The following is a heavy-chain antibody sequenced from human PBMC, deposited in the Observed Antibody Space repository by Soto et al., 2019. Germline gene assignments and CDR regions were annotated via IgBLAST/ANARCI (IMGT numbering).Heavy chain of an antibody. V-gene: IGHV3-33*01. J-gene: IGHJ4*02. CDR2: IWYDGSNK. D-gene: IGHD3-10*01. CDR3: ARDGPFAYGSGSYYFDY. CDR1: GFTFSSYG. Sequence: GSLRLSCAASGFTFSSYGMHWVRQAPGKGLEWVAVIWYDGSNKYYADSVKGRFTISRDNSKNTLYLQMNSLRAEDTAVYYCARDGPFAYGSGSYYFDYWGQGTLVTVSS.